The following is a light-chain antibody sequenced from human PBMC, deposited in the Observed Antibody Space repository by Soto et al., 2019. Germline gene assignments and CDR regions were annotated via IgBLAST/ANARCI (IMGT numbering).Light chain of an antibody. CDR2: GQS. V-gene: IGKV3-15*01. J-gene: IGKJ3*01. CDR1: QSVTSN. CDR3: QQYNNWPGRP. Sequence: EVALTQSPCTRSVSPGERATLSCRASQSVTSNLACYQQTPGQATRLLLYGQSTRATGIPARFSGSGSGREFTLTISSLQSEYFSVYYCQQYNNWPGRPFGHGTQVDIK.